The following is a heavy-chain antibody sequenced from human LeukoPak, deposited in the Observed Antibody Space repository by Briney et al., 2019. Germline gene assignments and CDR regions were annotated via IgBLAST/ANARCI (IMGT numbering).Heavy chain of an antibody. D-gene: IGHD3-22*01. V-gene: IGHV4-59*01. J-gene: IGHJ3*01. CDR1: GGSISSYY. CDR3: AASSSGYYWAAFDG. Sequence: PSETLSLTCTVSGGSISSYYWSWIRQPPGKGLEWVGYIYYSGSTNYNPSLKSRVTISVETSKNQFSLKLSSVTAADTAVYYCAASSSGYYWAAFDGWGQGTMVTVYS. CDR2: IYYSGST.